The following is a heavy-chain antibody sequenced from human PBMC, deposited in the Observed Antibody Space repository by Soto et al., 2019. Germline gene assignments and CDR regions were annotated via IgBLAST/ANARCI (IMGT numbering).Heavy chain of an antibody. J-gene: IGHJ6*02. CDR3: GKYSGAYPVYNGMNV. Sequence: EVQLLESGGGLVQPGGSLRLSCAASGFPFSTSAMNWVRQAPGKGLEWVSIISGNSDAAHYAESVKGRFTSSRDNSKNTLYLQMNSLRAEDTAVYYWGKYSGAYPVYNGMNVWGQGTTVTVSS. CDR2: ISGNSDAA. V-gene: IGHV3-23*01. D-gene: IGHD1-26*01. CDR1: GFPFSTSA.